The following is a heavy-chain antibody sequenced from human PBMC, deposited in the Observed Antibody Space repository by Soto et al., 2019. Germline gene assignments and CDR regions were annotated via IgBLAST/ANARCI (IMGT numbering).Heavy chain of an antibody. CDR3: ATPRGYCSSTSCDWASLDY. Sequence: GSVKVSCKASGYTFTGYYMHWVRQAPGQGLEWMGWINPNSGGTNYAQKFQGRFTMTRDTSISTAYMELSRLRSDDTAVYYCATPRGYCSSTSCDWASLDYWRQGTLVTVSS. D-gene: IGHD2-2*03. J-gene: IGHJ4*02. V-gene: IGHV1-2*02. CDR2: INPNSGGT. CDR1: GYTFTGYY.